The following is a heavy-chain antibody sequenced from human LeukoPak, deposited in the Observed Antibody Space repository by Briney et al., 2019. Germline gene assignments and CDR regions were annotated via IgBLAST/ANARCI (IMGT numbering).Heavy chain of an antibody. CDR3: AKDSGNFGCYYYGMDV. D-gene: IGHD1-26*01. J-gene: IGHJ6*02. Sequence: GGSLRLSCAATGFTFSSYAMSWVRQAPGKGLEWVSAISGSGGSTYYADSVKGRFTISRDNSKNTLYLQMNSLRAEDTAVYYCAKDSGNFGCYYYGMDVWGQGTTVTVSS. V-gene: IGHV3-23*01. CDR2: ISGSGGST. CDR1: GFTFSSYA.